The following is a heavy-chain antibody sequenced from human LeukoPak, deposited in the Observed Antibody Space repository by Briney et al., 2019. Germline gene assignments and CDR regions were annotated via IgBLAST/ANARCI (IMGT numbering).Heavy chain of an antibody. D-gene: IGHD5-12*01. J-gene: IGHJ4*02. CDR1: GFTFSRYW. CDR2: IKQDGSEK. CDR3: ARDRYSGYDKGGFDY. V-gene: IGHV3-7*01. Sequence: GGSLRLSCAASGFTFSRYWMSWVRQAPGKGLVWVANIKQDGSEKYYVDSVKGRFTISRDNAKNSLYLQMNSLRAEDTAVYYCARDRYSGYDKGGFDYWGQGTLVTVSS.